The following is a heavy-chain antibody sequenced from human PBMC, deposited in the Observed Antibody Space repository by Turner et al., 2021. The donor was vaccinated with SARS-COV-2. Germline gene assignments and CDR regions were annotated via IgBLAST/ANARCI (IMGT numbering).Heavy chain of an antibody. CDR2: FDPEDGET. V-gene: IGHV1-24*01. Sequence: QVQLVQSGAEVKKPGASVKVSCKVSGDTLTELSMHWVRQAPGKGLEWMGGFDPEDGETIYAQKFQGRVTMTEDTSTDTAYMELSSLRSEDTAVYYCATRPSPHHDFWSGYYVFDPWGQGTLVTVSS. D-gene: IGHD3-3*01. CDR1: GDTLTELS. CDR3: ATRPSPHHDFWSGYYVFDP. J-gene: IGHJ5*02.